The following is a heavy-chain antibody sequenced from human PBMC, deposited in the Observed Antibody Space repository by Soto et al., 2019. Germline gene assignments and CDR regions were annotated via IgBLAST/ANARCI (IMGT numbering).Heavy chain of an antibody. CDR2: TYYRSKWYN. CDR3: ARGLSRGRNNWFDP. J-gene: IGHJ5*02. CDR1: GDSVSSNSAA. D-gene: IGHD6-19*01. Sequence: QVQLQQSGPGLVKPSQTLSLTCAISGDSVSSNSAAWNWIRQSPSRGLEWLGRTYYRSKWYNDYVVSVKSRLPFNPPTSTHQFSMQLNSVTPDDTAVYYCARGLSRGRNNWFDPWGQGNLVTVSS. V-gene: IGHV6-1*01.